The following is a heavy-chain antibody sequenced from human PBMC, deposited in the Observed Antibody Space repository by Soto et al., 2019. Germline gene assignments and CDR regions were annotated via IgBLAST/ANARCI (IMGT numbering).Heavy chain of an antibody. CDR3: PRGLEDIVVVPAVNWFDP. Sequence: SETLSLTCAVSGYSISSGYYWGWIRQPPGKGLEWIGSIYHSGSTYYNPSLKSRVTISVDTSKNQFSLKLSSVTAADTAVYYCPRGLEDIVVVPAVNWFDPWGQGTLVTVSS. J-gene: IGHJ5*02. V-gene: IGHV4-38-2*01. CDR2: IYHSGST. CDR1: GYSISSGYY. D-gene: IGHD2-2*01.